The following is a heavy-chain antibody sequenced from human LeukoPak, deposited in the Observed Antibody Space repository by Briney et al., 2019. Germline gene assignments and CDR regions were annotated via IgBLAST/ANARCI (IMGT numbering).Heavy chain of an antibody. CDR1: GYTFTGYY. CDR3: ARGIWFGELLYGDNWFDP. D-gene: IGHD3-10*01. V-gene: IGHV1-2*02. Sequence: ASVKVSCKASGYTFTGYYMHWVRPAPGQGLEWMGWINPNSGGTNYAQKFQGRVTMTRDTSISTAYMELSRLRSDDTAVYYCARGIWFGELLYGDNWFDPWGQGTLVTVSS. J-gene: IGHJ5*02. CDR2: INPNSGGT.